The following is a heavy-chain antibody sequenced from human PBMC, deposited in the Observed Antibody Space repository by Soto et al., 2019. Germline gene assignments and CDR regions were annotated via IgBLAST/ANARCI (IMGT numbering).Heavy chain of an antibody. V-gene: IGHV1-3*01. J-gene: IGHJ6*02. Sequence: ASVKVSCKASGYTFTSYAIHWVRQAPGQRLEWMGWINAGNGNTKYSQKFQGRVTITRDTSASTAYMELSSLRSEDTAVYYCAILYSSSYYYYYGMDVWGQGTTVTVSS. CDR1: GYTFTSYA. CDR3: AILYSSSYYYYYGMDV. D-gene: IGHD6-6*01. CDR2: INAGNGNT.